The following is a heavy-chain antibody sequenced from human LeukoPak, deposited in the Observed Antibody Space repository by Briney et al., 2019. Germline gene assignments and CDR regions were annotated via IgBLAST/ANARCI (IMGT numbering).Heavy chain of an antibody. Sequence: ASVKVSCKASGYTFTSYGISWVRQAPGQGLEWMGWISAYNGNTNYAQKLQGRVTMTTDTSMSTAYMELSRLTSDDTAVYYCARGGSAAGIAGYWGQGTLVTVSS. CDR2: ISAYNGNT. J-gene: IGHJ4*02. CDR1: GYTFTSYG. V-gene: IGHV1-18*01. D-gene: IGHD6-13*01. CDR3: ARGGSAAGIAGY.